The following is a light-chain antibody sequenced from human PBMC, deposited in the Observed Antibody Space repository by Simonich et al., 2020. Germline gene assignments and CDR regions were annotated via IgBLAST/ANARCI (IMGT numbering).Light chain of an antibody. CDR3: QSYDSSLSGWV. J-gene: IGLJ3*02. Sequence: QSVLTQPPSVSGAPGQRVTISCTGSSSNIGAGYDVHWYQQLPGTAPKLLVYCNSNRPSGVPDRFSGSKSGTSASLAITGLQAEDEAYYYCQSYDSSLSGWVFGGGTKLTVL. V-gene: IGLV1-40*01. CDR1: SSNIGAGYD. CDR2: CNS.